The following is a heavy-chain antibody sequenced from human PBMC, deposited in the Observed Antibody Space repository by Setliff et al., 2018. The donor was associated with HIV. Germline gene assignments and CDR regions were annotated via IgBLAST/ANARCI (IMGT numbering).Heavy chain of an antibody. J-gene: IGHJ4*02. CDR2: MYYSGSG. CDR1: GVSVSSGGYY. V-gene: IGHV4-31*03. CDR3: VMAVADKGVYYFDY. D-gene: IGHD6-19*01. Sequence: NPSETLSLTCTVSGVSVSSGGYYWSWVRQLPGKGLEWIGYMYYSGSGYYNPSLQNRVTVSVDAPKNQFSLKLSSLTAADTAVYYCVMAVADKGVYYFDYWGQGTLVTVSS.